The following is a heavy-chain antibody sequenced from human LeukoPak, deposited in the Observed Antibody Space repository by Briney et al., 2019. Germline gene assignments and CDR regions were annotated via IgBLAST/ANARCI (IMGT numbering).Heavy chain of an antibody. V-gene: IGHV1-69*13. Sequence: SVKVSCKASRGTFSSYAISWVRQAPRQGLEWMGGIIHIFGTANYAQKFQGRVKITADESTSTAYMELSSLRSDDTAVYYCARDRRGRYCSSISCYLGCFDPWGQGTLVTVSS. J-gene: IGHJ5*02. D-gene: IGHD2-2*01. CDR2: IIHIFGTA. CDR3: ARDRRGRYCSSISCYLGCFDP. CDR1: RGTFSSYA.